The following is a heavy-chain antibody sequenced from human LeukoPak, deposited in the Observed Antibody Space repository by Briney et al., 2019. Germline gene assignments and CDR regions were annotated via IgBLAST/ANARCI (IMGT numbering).Heavy chain of an antibody. CDR1: RFTFSSYW. D-gene: IGHD5-12*01. J-gene: IGHJ3*02. CDR3: ARMQVGWLRFAFDI. V-gene: IGHV3-7*05. CDR2: IKQDGSEK. Sequence: PGGSLRLSCEASRFTFSSYWMSWVRQAPGKGLEWVANIKQDGSEKYYVDFVKGRFTISRDNAKNSLYLKMNSLRAEDTAVYYCARMQVGWLRFAFDIWGQGTVVTVSS.